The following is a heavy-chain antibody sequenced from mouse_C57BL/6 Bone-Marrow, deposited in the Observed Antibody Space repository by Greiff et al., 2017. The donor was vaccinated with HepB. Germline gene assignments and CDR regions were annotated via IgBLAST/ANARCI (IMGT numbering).Heavy chain of an antibody. D-gene: IGHD1-1*01. V-gene: IGHV1-26*01. J-gene: IGHJ2*01. CDR3: ARSRIYYYGSSLFDY. Sequence: EVQLQQSGPELVKPGASVKISCKASGYTFTDYYMNWVKQSHGKSLEWIGDINPNNGGTSYNQKFKGKATLTVDKSSSTAYMELRSLTSEDSAVYYCARSRIYYYGSSLFDYWGQGTTLTVSS. CDR1: GYTFTDYY. CDR2: INPNNGGT.